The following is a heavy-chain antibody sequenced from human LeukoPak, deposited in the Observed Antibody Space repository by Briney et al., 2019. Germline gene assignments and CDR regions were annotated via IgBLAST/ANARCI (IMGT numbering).Heavy chain of an antibody. CDR2: INHSGST. CDR3: ASRSRYCSSTSCRPLDDY. CDR1: GGSFSGYY. D-gene: IGHD2-2*01. V-gene: IGHV4-34*01. Sequence: SETLSLTCAVYGGSFSGYYWSWIRQPPGKGLEWIGEINHSGSTNYNPSLKSRVTISVDTSKNQFSLKLSSVTAADTAVYYCASRSRYCSSTSCRPLDDYWGQGTLVTVSS. J-gene: IGHJ4*02.